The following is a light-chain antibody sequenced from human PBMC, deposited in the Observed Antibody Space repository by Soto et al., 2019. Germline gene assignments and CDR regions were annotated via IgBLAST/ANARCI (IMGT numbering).Light chain of an antibody. V-gene: IGKV1-39*01. CDR3: QQSYRSPWT. J-gene: IGKJ1*01. CDR1: QTVSSY. CDR2: ATS. Sequence: DIQMTQSPSSLSASVGDRVNITCRASQTVSSYLNWYQQKPGTVPKLLIYATSNLQSGVPSRFSGRGFGTDFTLTISSLQPEDFATYFCQQSYRSPWTFGQGTKVDIK.